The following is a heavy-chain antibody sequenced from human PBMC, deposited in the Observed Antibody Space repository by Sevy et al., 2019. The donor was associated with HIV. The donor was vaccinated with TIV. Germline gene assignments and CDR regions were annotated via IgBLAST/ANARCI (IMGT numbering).Heavy chain of an antibody. CDR3: TRWKGLQSIFDY. V-gene: IGHV3-49*04. CDR2: LKSKADGGTV. CDR1: GFTFGDYA. D-gene: IGHD1-1*01. Sequence: GESLKISCTTSGFTFGDYAMNWVRQAPGKGLEWVAFLKSKADGGTVDHAASVKGRFTISRDGSKSIAYLQMNDLTTEDTGVYYCTRWKGLQSIFDYWGQGALVTVSS. J-gene: IGHJ4*02.